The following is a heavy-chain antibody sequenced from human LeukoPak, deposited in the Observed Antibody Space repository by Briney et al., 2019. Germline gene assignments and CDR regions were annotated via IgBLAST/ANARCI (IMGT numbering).Heavy chain of an antibody. J-gene: IGHJ4*02. Sequence: PSETLSLTCIVSCGSIRSDYWSWIPQPAGKGLEWIGRIYSGGSSNCNPSLKSRVTMSVDTSNNQISLKLTSVTAADTAVYYCARGSRGARFDYWGQGTLVTVSS. D-gene: IGHD4/OR15-4a*01. V-gene: IGHV4-4*07. CDR3: ARGSRGARFDY. CDR1: CGSIRSDY. CDR2: IYSGGSS.